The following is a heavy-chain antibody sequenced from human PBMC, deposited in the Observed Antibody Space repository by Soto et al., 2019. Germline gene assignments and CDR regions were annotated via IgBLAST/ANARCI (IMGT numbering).Heavy chain of an antibody. J-gene: IGHJ4*02. CDR2: MNPNSGNT. D-gene: IGHD4-17*01. Sequence: QVQLVQSGAEVKKPGASVKVSCKASGYTFTSYDINWVRQATGQGLEWMGWMNPNSGNTGYAQKFQGRVTMTRNTSISTAYMGLSSLRSEDTGVYYCARGLDGDDFGGYYFDYWGQGTLVTVSS. CDR3: ARGLDGDDFGGYYFDY. CDR1: GYTFTSYD. V-gene: IGHV1-8*01.